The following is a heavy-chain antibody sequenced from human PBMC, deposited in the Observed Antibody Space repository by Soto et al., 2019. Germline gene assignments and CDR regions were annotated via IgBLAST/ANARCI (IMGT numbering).Heavy chain of an antibody. CDR1: GYSFTSYW. CDR2: IYPGDSDT. J-gene: IGHJ6*02. V-gene: IGHV5-51*01. Sequence: GESLKISCKGSGYSFTSYWIGWVRQMPGKGLEWMGIIYPGDSDTRYSPSFQGRVTISADKSISTAYLQWSSLKASDTAMYYCARRGGRGSSWSHYYYGMDVWGQGTTVTVSS. D-gene: IGHD6-13*01. CDR3: ARRGGRGSSWSHYYYGMDV.